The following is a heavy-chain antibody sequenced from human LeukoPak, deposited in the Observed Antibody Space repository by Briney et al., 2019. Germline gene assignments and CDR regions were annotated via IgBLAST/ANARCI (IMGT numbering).Heavy chain of an antibody. Sequence: GGSLRLSCAASGFTFSSYSMNWVRQAPGKGLEWVSSISSSSSYIYYADSVKGRFTISRDNAKNSLYLQMNSLRAEDTAVYYCASTRAYGSGSPWDMDVWGKGTTVTVSS. CDR3: ASTRAYGSGSPWDMDV. CDR1: GFTFSSYS. V-gene: IGHV3-21*01. J-gene: IGHJ6*03. CDR2: ISSSSSYI. D-gene: IGHD3-10*01.